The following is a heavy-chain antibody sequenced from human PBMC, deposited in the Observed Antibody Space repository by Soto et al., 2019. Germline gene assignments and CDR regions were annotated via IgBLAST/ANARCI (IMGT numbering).Heavy chain of an antibody. V-gene: IGHV3-30*18. CDR1: GFTFSSYG. D-gene: IGHD2-15*01. Sequence: PGGSLRLSCAASGFTFSSYGMHWVRQAPGKGLEWVAVISYDGSNKYYADSVKGRFTISRDNSKKTLYLQMNSLRAEDTAVYYCAKDLRYCSGGSCYSNYYYGMDVWGQGTTVTVSS. CDR3: AKDLRYCSGGSCYSNYYYGMDV. CDR2: ISYDGSNK. J-gene: IGHJ6*02.